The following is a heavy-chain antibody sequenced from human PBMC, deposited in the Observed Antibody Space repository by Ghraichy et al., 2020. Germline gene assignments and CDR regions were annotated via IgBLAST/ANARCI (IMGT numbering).Heavy chain of an antibody. Sequence: GGSLRLSCAASGFTFSSYAMSWVRQAPGKGLEWVSAISGSGGSTYYADSVKGRFTISRDNSKNTLYLQMNSLRAEDTAVYYCAKDCFLEWLLPRLRYFQHWGQGTLVTVSS. J-gene: IGHJ1*01. CDR3: AKDCFLEWLLPRLRYFQH. CDR1: GFTFSSYA. CDR2: ISGSGGST. D-gene: IGHD3-3*01. V-gene: IGHV3-23*01.